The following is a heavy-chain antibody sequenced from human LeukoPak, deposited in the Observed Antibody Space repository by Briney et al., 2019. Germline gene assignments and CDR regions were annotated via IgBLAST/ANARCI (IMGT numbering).Heavy chain of an antibody. CDR1: GFSLSSYL. CDR3: ATRITMVRGDLY. J-gene: IGHJ4*02. CDR2: ISGSGDDT. Sequence: GGSLRLSCAASGFSLSSYLMSWVRQAPGKGLEWVSAISGSGDDTYYADSVKGRFTISRVKSKNTLYLQMNSLRAEDTALYYCATRITMVRGDLYWGQGTLVTVSS. D-gene: IGHD3-10*01. V-gene: IGHV3-23*01.